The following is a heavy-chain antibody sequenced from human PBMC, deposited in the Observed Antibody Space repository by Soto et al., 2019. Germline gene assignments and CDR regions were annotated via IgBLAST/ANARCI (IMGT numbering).Heavy chain of an antibody. Sequence: QVQLVQSGAEVKKPGSSVTFSCKASGGTFSSYAISWGRQAPGQGLEWMGGIIPIFGTANYAQKFQGRVTIHVDESTSPDDVGLSCLRSEDTAVYYFSRDRESARPGRFFEYWGQGNLVTVSS. V-gene: IGHV1-69*01. CDR1: GGTFSSYA. CDR2: IIPIFGTA. D-gene: IGHD6-6*01. CDR3: SRDRESARPGRFFEY. J-gene: IGHJ4*02.